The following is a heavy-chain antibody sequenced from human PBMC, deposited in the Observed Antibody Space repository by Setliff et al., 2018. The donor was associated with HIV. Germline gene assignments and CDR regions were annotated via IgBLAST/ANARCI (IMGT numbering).Heavy chain of an antibody. CDR3: ATQVWSNMDY. CDR1: GFTFSSYG. Sequence: PGGSLRLSCAASGFTFSSYGMHWVRQAPGKGLQWVANIKQDGSETYYMDSVKGRFTISRDNAKNSLYLQINNLRRDDTAMYYCATQVWSNMDYWGQGTLVTVSS. CDR2: IKQDGSET. V-gene: IGHV3-7*03. D-gene: IGHD2-21*01. J-gene: IGHJ4*02.